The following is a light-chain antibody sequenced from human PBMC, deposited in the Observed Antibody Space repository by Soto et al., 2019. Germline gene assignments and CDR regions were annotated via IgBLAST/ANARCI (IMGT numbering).Light chain of an antibody. CDR1: QSISGY. J-gene: IGKJ4*01. CDR3: QQRTNWPPLT. Sequence: EIVLTQSPATVSLSPGERATLSCRASQSISGYLAWYQHKPGQAPRLLIYDGTSRATGIPDRFSGSGFGTDFTLTISSLEPEDFAVYYCQQRTNWPPLTFGGGTKVEIK. V-gene: IGKV3-11*01. CDR2: DGT.